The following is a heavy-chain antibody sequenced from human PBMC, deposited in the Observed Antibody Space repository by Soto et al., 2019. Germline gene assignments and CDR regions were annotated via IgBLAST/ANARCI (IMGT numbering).Heavy chain of an antibody. CDR2: IYYTGTN. V-gene: IGHV4-59*08. Sequence: TSEPLCVTYSVSGGTISDYYGSCIRQNHGNGLELVGYIYYTGTNTYNPSLKSRLTLSVDTYKNQFSMKLRSVSDADKVVYYCARLGRWLQDLDSWGQGTLVTVSS. J-gene: IGHJ4*02. CDR3: ARLGRWLQDLDS. CDR1: GGTISDYY. D-gene: IGHD5-12*01.